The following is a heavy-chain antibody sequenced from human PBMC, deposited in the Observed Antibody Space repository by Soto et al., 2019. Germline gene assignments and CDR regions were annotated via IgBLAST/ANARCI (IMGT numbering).Heavy chain of an antibody. V-gene: IGHV1-69*02. D-gene: IGHD4-17*01. CDR1: GGTFSSYT. CDR3: AGGSIYGDYGGY. J-gene: IGHJ4*02. Sequence: QVQLVQSGAEVKKPGSSVKVSCKASGGTFSSYTISWVRQAPGQGLEWMGRIIPILGIANYAQKFQGRVTITADKSTSTAYMEMSSPRSEDTAVYYWAGGSIYGDYGGYWGQGTLVTVSS. CDR2: IIPILGIA.